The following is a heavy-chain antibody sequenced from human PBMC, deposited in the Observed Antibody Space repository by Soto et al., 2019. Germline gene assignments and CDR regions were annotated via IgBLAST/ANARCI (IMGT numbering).Heavy chain of an antibody. V-gene: IGHV1-18*01. D-gene: IGHD3-3*01. CDR3: ARGGIPIDY. J-gene: IGHJ4*02. CDR2: ISAYNGNT. Sequence: QVQLVQSGAEVKKPGASVKVSCKASGYTFTNFGISWVRQAPGQGLEWMGWISAYNGNTNYAQNFQGRVTMTTDTSTITSYMELSSPRSDDTAVYCCARGGIPIDYWGQGTLVTVSS. CDR1: GYTFTNFG.